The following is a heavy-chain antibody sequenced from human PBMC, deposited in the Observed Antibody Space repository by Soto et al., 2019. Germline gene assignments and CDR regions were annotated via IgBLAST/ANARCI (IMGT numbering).Heavy chain of an antibody. D-gene: IGHD2-15*01. V-gene: IGHV3-21*01. Sequence: EVQLVESGGGLVKPGGSLRLSCAASGFTFSSYSMNWVRQAPGKGLEWVSSISSSSSYIYYADSVKGRFTISRDNANNSLYLQMNSLRAEDTAVYYCARADDIVVVVAATPDYFDYWGQGTLVTVSS. CDR3: ARADDIVVVVAATPDYFDY. J-gene: IGHJ4*02. CDR2: ISSSSSYI. CDR1: GFTFSSYS.